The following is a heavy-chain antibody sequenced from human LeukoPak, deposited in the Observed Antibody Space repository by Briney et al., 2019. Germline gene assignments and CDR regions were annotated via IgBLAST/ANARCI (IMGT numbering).Heavy chain of an antibody. Sequence: KPSETLSLTCAVYGVSFSGYYWSWIRQPPGKGLEWIGEIIHSGSTNYNPSLKSRVTISVDTSKNQFSLKLSSVTAADTAVYYCARLTQYDFWSGYYTEYWYFDLWGRGTLVTVSS. CDR3: ARLTQYDFWSGYYTEYWYFDL. V-gene: IGHV4-34*12. D-gene: IGHD3-3*01. CDR1: GVSFSGYY. J-gene: IGHJ2*01. CDR2: IIHSGST.